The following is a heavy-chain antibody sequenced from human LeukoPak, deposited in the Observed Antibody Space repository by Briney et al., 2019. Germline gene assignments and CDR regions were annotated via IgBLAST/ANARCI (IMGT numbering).Heavy chain of an antibody. Sequence: SETLSLTCTVSGGSTSSYYWSWIRQPPGKGLEWIGYIYYSGSTNYNPSLKSRLTILIDTPKNQFSLKLSSVTAADTAVYYCARHSGAGTGFVYWGQGTLVTVSS. V-gene: IGHV4-59*08. CDR2: IYYSGST. J-gene: IGHJ4*02. D-gene: IGHD6-19*01. CDR3: ARHSGAGTGFVY. CDR1: GGSTSSYY.